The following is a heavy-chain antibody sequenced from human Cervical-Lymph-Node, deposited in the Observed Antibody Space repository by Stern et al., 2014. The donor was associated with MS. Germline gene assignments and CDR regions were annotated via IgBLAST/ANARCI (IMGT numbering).Heavy chain of an antibody. Sequence: VQLVESGGGVVQPGRSLRLSCAASGFTFSSYAMHWVRQAPGKGLEWVAVISYDGSNKYYADSVKGGFTISRDNSKNTLYLQMNSRRAEDTAVYYGARDGYYDSSGYDGFDIWGQGTMVTVSS. CDR2: ISYDGSNK. V-gene: IGHV3-30-3*01. CDR3: ARDGYYDSSGYDGFDI. CDR1: GFTFSSYA. D-gene: IGHD3-22*01. J-gene: IGHJ3*02.